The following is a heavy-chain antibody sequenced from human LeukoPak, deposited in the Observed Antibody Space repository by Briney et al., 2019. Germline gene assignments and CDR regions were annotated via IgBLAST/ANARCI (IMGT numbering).Heavy chain of an antibody. CDR1: GFTFSNAW. V-gene: IGHV3-15*01. J-gene: IGHJ3*02. D-gene: IGHD3-16*02. Sequence: GGCLRLSCAASGFTFSNAWMSWVRQAPGKGLEWVGRIKSKTDGGTTDYAAPVKGRFTISRDDSKSTLYLQMNSLRAEDTAVYYCAKRGIMITFGGVIALDDAFDIWGQGTMVTVSS. CDR3: AKRGIMITFGGVIALDDAFDI. CDR2: IKSKTDGGTT.